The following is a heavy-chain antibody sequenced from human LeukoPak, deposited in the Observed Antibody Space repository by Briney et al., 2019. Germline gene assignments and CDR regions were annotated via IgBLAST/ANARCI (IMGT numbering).Heavy chain of an antibody. J-gene: IGHJ4*02. D-gene: IGHD4-17*01. CDR2: INHSGST. Sequence: SETLSLTCAVYGGSFSAYYWTWIRQPPGKGLEWIGEINHSGSTTYSPSVKSRVTISVDTSKNQFSLRLNSVTAADTAVYYCARDFYGDYEDYWGQGTLVTVSS. V-gene: IGHV4-34*01. CDR1: GGSFSAYY. CDR3: ARDFYGDYEDY.